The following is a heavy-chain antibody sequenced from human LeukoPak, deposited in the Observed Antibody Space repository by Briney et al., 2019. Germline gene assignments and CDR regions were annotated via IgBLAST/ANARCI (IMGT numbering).Heavy chain of an antibody. V-gene: IGHV3-23*01. Sequence: GGSLRLSCAVSGITLSNYGMSWVRQAPGKGLEWVAGMGGSGGRTNYADSVKGRFTISRDNPKNTLYLQMNSLRAEDTAVYFCAKRGVVIRVILVGFHKEAYYFDSWGQGALVIVSS. J-gene: IGHJ4*02. CDR1: GITLSNYG. CDR3: AKRGVVIRVILVGFHKEAYYFDS. CDR2: MGGSGGRT. D-gene: IGHD3-22*01.